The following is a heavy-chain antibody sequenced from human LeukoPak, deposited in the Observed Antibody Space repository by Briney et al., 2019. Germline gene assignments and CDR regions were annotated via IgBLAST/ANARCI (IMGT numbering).Heavy chain of an antibody. Sequence: ASVKVSCKASGYTFTSYYMHWVRQAPGQGLEWMGIINPSGGSTSYAQKFQGRVTMTRDTSTSTVYMELSSLRSEDTAVYYCATIAGWNNYYDSGGYYGWGQGTLVTVSS. CDR1: GYTFTSYY. V-gene: IGHV1-46*01. CDR2: INPSGGST. J-gene: IGHJ4*02. D-gene: IGHD3-22*01. CDR3: ATIAGWNNYYDSGGYYG.